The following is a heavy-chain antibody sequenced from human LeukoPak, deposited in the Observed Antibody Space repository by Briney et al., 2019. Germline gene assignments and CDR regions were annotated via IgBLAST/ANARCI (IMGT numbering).Heavy chain of an antibody. V-gene: IGHV3-53*01. CDR2: IYSGATT. CDR3: AKGHIVVVPSTRYFDY. Sequence: PGGSLRLSCAASGFSVSTKYMNWVRRAPGKGLERVSIIYSGATTYYADSVKGRFTISRDTSKNTVSLQMNSLRAEDTAVYYCAKGHIVVVPSTRYFDYWGQGTLVTVSS. J-gene: IGHJ4*02. D-gene: IGHD2-21*01. CDR1: GFSVSTKY.